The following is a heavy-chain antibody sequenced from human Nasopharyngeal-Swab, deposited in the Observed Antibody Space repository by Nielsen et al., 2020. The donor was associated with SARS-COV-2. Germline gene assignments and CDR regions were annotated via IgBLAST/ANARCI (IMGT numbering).Heavy chain of an antibody. J-gene: IGHJ6*02. CDR3: ARDDIGYYYGMDV. CDR1: GFTFSSYA. V-gene: IGHV3-23*03. CDR2: IYSGGSST. D-gene: IGHD5-12*01. Sequence: GGSLRLSCAASGFTFSSYAMSWVRQAPGKGLEWVSVIYSGGSSTYYADSVKGRFTISRDNSKNTLYLQMNSLRAEDTAVYYCARDDIGYYYGMDVWGQGTTVTVSS.